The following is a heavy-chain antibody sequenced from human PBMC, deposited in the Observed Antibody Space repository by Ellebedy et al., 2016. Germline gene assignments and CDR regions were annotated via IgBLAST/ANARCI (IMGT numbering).Heavy chain of an antibody. J-gene: IGHJ5*02. D-gene: IGHD3-10*01. CDR3: ASGKRFGELGFDP. CDR1: GGTFSSYA. CDR2: IIPIFGTA. V-gene: IGHV1-69*06. Sequence: SVKVSCXASGGTFSSYAISWVRQAPGQGLEWMGGIIPIFGTANYAQKFQGRVTITADKSTSTAYMELSSLRSEDTAVYYCASGKRFGELGFDPWGQGTLVTVSS.